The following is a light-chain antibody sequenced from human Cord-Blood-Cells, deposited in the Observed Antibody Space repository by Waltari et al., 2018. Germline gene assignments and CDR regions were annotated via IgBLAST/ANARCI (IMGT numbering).Light chain of an antibody. CDR3: QPCNSSTAVV. CDR1: EVVVKY. CDR2: QNS. J-gene: IGLJ2*01. V-gene: IGLV3-1*01. Sequence: SYQRTQPRPLSVSPGPTASVTYSGEEVVVKYASWNQQKPAQSPVLIIYQNSKRPSRIPQRFSASNSKNTSSLTISGHQAMDDAYYYSQPCNSSTAVVFGGGTKLTVL.